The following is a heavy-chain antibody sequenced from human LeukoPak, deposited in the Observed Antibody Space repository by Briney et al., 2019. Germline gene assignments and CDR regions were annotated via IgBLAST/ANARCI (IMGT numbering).Heavy chain of an antibody. Sequence: PSQTLSLTCTVSGGSIRSAGYYWSWIRQHPGKGLEWIGYMYYSGSTYYNPSLKSRLTISVDTSKNQFSLKLGSVTAADTAVYYCARDPGDNGDYVKSHAFDIWGQGTMVTVSS. D-gene: IGHD4-17*01. J-gene: IGHJ3*02. CDR3: ARDPGDNGDYVKSHAFDI. V-gene: IGHV4-31*03. CDR2: MYYSGST. CDR1: GGSIRSAGYY.